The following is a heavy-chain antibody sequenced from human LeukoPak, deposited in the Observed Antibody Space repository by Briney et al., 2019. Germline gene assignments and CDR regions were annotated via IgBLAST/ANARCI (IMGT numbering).Heavy chain of an antibody. CDR3: ARRAGEYSHPYDY. CDR2: IYSGGNT. V-gene: IGHV3-53*01. Sequence: PGGSLRLSCTVSGFTVSSNSMSWVRQAPGKGLEWVSFIYSGGNTHYSDSVKGRFTISRDNSKNTLYLQMNSLRVEVTAVYYCARRAGEYSHPYDYWGQGTLVTVSS. J-gene: IGHJ4*02. D-gene: IGHD4-17*01. CDR1: GFTVSSNS.